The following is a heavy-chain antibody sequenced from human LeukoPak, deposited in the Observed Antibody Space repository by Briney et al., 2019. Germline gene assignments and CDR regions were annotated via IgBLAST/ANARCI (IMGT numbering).Heavy chain of an antibody. D-gene: IGHD3-3*01. CDR1: GGSFSGYY. Sequence: PSETLSLTCAVYGGSFSGYYWSWIRQPPGKGLEWIGEINHSGSTYYNPSLKSRVTISVDTSKNQFSLKLSSVTAADTAVYYCARSPADFWSGYSYYFDYWGQGTLVTVSS. CDR3: ARSPADFWSGYSYYFDY. CDR2: INHSGST. J-gene: IGHJ4*02. V-gene: IGHV4-34*01.